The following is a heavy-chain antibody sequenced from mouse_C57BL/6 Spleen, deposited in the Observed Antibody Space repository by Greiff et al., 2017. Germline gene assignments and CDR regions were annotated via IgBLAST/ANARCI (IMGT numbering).Heavy chain of an antibody. J-gene: IGHJ1*03. Sequence: VQLQQPGAELVRPGSSVKMSCKASGYTFTSYWMHWVKQSPIKGLEWIGNIEPSDSDTHYNQKFKDKATLTVDKSSSTAYMQLSSLTSEDSAVYYCARKGAAQATWYFDVWGTGTTVTVSA. CDR1: GYTFTSYW. D-gene: IGHD3-2*02. V-gene: IGHV1-52*01. CDR3: ARKGAAQATWYFDV. CDR2: IEPSDSDT.